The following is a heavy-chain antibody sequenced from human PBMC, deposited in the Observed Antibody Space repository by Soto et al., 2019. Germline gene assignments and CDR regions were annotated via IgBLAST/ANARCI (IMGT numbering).Heavy chain of an antibody. Sequence: PGKRLEWMGWINAGNGNTKYSQKFQGRVTITRDTSASTAYMELSSLRSEDTAVYYCARGTQWLETYYFDYWGQGTLVTVSS. J-gene: IGHJ4*02. CDR2: INAGNGNT. D-gene: IGHD6-19*01. CDR3: ARGTQWLETYYFDY. V-gene: IGHV1-3*01.